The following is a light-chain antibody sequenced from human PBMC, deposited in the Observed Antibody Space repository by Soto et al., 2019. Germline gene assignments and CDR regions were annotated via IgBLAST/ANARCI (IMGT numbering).Light chain of an antibody. CDR2: DVT. J-gene: IGLJ2*01. Sequence: QSALTQHPSASGSPGQSVTISCTGTSSDVGAYNYVSWYQQHPGKAPKLMIFDVTKRPSGVPDRFSGSKSGNTASLTVSGLQAEDEADYYCSPYAGSNNYVVFGGGTKLTVL. CDR1: SSDVGAYNY. CDR3: SPYAGSNNYVV. V-gene: IGLV2-8*01.